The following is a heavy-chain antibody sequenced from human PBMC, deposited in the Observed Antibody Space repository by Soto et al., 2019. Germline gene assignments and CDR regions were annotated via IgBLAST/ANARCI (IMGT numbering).Heavy chain of an antibody. CDR2: IIPMFGTA. D-gene: IGHD2-2*01. J-gene: IGHJ6*02. V-gene: IGHV1-69*12. Sequence: QVQLVQSGAEVKKPGSSVKVSCKASGGTFSTYTINWVRQAPGQGLEWMGGIIPMFGTANYAQKFQGRVTITADESTSTAYMELSSLRSEDTAVYYCARRYCISTSCHYYGMDVSGQGTTVTVSS. CDR1: GGTFSTYT. CDR3: ARRYCISTSCHYYGMDV.